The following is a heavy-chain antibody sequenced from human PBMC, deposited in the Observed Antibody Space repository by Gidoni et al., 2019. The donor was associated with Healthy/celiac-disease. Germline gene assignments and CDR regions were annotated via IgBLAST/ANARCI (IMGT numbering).Heavy chain of an antibody. V-gene: IGHV4-34*01. CDR2: INHSGST. D-gene: IGHD1-7*01. CDR1: GWSFSGYY. Sequence: QVQLQQWGEGLLKPSETLSLTCAAYGWSFSGYYWSWIRQPPGKGLEWIGEINHSGSTNYNPSLKSRVTISVDTSKNQFSLKLSSVTAADAAVYYGARDELGGQGTLVTVSS. CDR3: ARDEL. J-gene: IGHJ4*02.